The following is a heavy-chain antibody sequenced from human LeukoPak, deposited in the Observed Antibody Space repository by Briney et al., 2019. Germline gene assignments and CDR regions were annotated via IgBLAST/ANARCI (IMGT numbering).Heavy chain of an antibody. Sequence: SVKVSCKASGGTFSSYAISWVRQAPGQGLEWMGGIIPIFGTANYAQKFQGRVTITADESTSTAYMELSSLRSEDTAVYYCAGEDRLTPRNNTGGNGYWGQGTQVTVSS. V-gene: IGHV1-69*13. D-gene: IGHD4-23*01. CDR1: GGTFSSYA. J-gene: IGHJ4*02. CDR2: IIPIFGTA. CDR3: AGEDRLTPRNNTGGNGY.